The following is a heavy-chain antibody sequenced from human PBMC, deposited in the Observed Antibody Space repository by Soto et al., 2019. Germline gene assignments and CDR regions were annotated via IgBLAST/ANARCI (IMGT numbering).Heavy chain of an antibody. D-gene: IGHD3-3*01. J-gene: IGHJ5*02. Sequence: GESLKISCKGSGYSFTIYWIGWVRQMPGKGLEWMGIIYPGDSDTRYSPSFQGQVTISADKSISTAYLQWSSLKASDTAMYYCARQTYYDFWSGYYTALTDNWFDPWGQGTLVTV. CDR3: ARQTYYDFWSGYYTALTDNWFDP. V-gene: IGHV5-51*01. CDR2: IYPGDSDT. CDR1: GYSFTIYW.